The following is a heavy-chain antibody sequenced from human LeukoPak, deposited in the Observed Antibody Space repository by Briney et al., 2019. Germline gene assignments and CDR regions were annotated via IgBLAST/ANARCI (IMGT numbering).Heavy chain of an antibody. CDR3: ARALGGGGGYYYYFDY. J-gene: IGHJ4*02. D-gene: IGHD3-22*01. Sequence: GGSLRLSCAASGFTFSNYSMNWVRQAPGNGLEWVSYISSRSRTTYYADSVKGRFTISRDNAKNSLYLQMNSLRAEDTAVYYCARALGGGGGYYYYFDYWGQGTLGTVSS. CDR2: ISSRSRTT. V-gene: IGHV3-48*01. CDR1: GFTFSNYS.